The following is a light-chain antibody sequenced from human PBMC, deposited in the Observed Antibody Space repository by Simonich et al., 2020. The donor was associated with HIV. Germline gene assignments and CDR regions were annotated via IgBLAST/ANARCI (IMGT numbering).Light chain of an antibody. Sequence: QSALTQPAAVSGSPGQSITIACTGTSSDVGSYNLVSWYQQHPGKAPKLMIYEGSKRPSGVSNRCSCSKSGNTASLTISGLQAEDEADYYCCSYAGSSTVFGGGTKLTVL. CDR3: CSYAGSSTV. CDR1: SSDVGSYNL. J-gene: IGLJ2*01. CDR2: EGS. V-gene: IGLV2-23*01.